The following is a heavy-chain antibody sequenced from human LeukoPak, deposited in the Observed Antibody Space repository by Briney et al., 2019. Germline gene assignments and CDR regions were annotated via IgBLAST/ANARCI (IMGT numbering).Heavy chain of an antibody. V-gene: IGHV3-21*01. CDR3: ARDRLSSGWLTDY. CDR1: GFNIRDCS. Sequence: GGSLRLSCAGFGFNIRDCSMNWVRQAPGKGLEWVASLSSSTSFIYYADSVKGRFTISRDNANNSLLLQMNSLRAEDTALYYCARDRLSSGWLTDYWGQGTLVTVSS. D-gene: IGHD6-19*01. J-gene: IGHJ4*02. CDR2: LSSSTSFI.